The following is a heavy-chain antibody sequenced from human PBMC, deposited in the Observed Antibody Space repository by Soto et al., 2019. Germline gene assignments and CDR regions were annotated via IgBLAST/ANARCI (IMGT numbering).Heavy chain of an antibody. J-gene: IGHJ4*02. CDR2: IYYSGNT. V-gene: IGHV4-30-4*01. CDR3: AREGGESSDGLYYFDS. D-gene: IGHD3-16*01. Sequence: TSETLSLTCTVSGGSTSSDNYWSWIRQPPGKGLEWIGHIYYSGNTDYNPSLKSRLAISIDTSKNQFSLKLSSVTAADTAVYFCAREGGESSDGLYYFDSWGQGSLVTV. CDR1: GGSTSSDNY.